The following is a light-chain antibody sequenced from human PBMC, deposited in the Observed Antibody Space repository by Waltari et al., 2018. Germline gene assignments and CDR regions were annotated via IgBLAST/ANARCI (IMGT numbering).Light chain of an antibody. CDR3: QHYVSLPVT. J-gene: IGKJ1*01. Sequence: EIVLTQSPGTLSLSPGERATLSCRASQSVSRALAWYQRNPGQAPRVLIYGASNRVTGSPDRFSGSGSGTDFSLIISRLEPEDFAVYYCQHYVSLPVTFGQGTKVEIK. CDR1: QSVSRA. CDR2: GAS. V-gene: IGKV3-20*01.